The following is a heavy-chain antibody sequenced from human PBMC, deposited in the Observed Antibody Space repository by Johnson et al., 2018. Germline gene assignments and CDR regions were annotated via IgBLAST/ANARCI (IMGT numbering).Heavy chain of an antibody. CDR2: ISWNSETI. CDR3: AKDIEVGSSTSSPIDY. D-gene: IGHD2-2*01. CDR1: GFIFEDYA. J-gene: IGHJ4*02. Sequence: EVQLVESGGGLVQPGRSLRLSCAASGFIFEDYAMHWVRQAPGKGLEWVSGISWNSETIGYGDSVKGRFTVSRDNAKNSLFLQMNSLRAEDTAFYYCAKDIEVGSSTSSPIDYWGQGTLVTVSS. V-gene: IGHV3-9*01.